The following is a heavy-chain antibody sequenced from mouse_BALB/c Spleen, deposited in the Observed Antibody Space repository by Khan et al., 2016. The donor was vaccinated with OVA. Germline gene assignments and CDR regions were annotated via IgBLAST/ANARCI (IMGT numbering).Heavy chain of an antibody. CDR1: GFSLTTYG. D-gene: IGHD2-14*01. Sequence: QVRLQQSGPGLVQPSQRLSITCTVSGFSLTTYGVHWVRQSPGKGLEWLGVIRSGGSTDYNAAFISRLSISKDNSKSQVIFKMNSLQADDTAIYCCARTSYRYAFPHWGQWTLFPVSA. CDR3: ARTSYRYAFPH. V-gene: IGHV2-4-1*01. J-gene: IGHJ3*01. CDR2: IRSGGST.